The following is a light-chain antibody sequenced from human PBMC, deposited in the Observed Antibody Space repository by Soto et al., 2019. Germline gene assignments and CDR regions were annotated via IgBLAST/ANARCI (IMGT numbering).Light chain of an antibody. Sequence: QSALTQPPSVSGSPGQSVTISCTGTSSDVGSYNRVSWYQQPPGTAPKLIIYEVSNRPSGVPDRFSGSKSGNTASLTISGLQAEDEADYYCSSFTSTSSLVFGGGTKLTV. J-gene: IGLJ2*01. CDR2: EVS. V-gene: IGLV2-18*02. CDR3: SSFTSTSSLV. CDR1: SSDVGSYNR.